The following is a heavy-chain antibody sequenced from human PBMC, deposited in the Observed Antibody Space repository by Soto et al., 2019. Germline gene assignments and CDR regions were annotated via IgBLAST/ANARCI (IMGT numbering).Heavy chain of an antibody. J-gene: IGHJ6*02. V-gene: IGHV4-4*07. D-gene: IGHD1-20*01. CDR1: GDSISSYY. CDR2: IYTSGST. CDR3: ARIIGDNWNYFYGMDV. Sequence: SETLSLTCTVSGDSISSYYWSWIRQPAGKGLEWIGRIYTSGSTNYNPSLKSRVTMSVDTSKNQFSLKLSSVTAADTAVYYCARIIGDNWNYFYGMDVWGQGTTVTAP.